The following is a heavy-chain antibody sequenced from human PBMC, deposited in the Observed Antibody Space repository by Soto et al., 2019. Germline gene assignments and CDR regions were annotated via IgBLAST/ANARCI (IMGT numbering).Heavy chain of an antibody. D-gene: IGHD3-22*01. CDR1: GYTFTGYY. CDR3: ARASESYYDSSAYVSLASFKKDAFEL. CDR2: INPNSGGT. Sequence: QVQLVQSGAEVKKPGASMKVSCKASGYTFTGYYIHWVRQAPGHGLEGMGWINPNSGGTNYAKKCQDWVAMPRDTSISTAYMELNKLTSGDTAVYYCARASESYYDSSAYVSLASFKKDAFELWGQGTMVTVST. J-gene: IGHJ3*01. V-gene: IGHV1-2*04.